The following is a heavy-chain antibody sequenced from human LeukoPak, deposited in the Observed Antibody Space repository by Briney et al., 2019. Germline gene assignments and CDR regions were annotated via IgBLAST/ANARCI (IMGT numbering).Heavy chain of an antibody. D-gene: IGHD3-22*01. CDR1: GFTFSSYV. J-gene: IGHJ4*02. V-gene: IGHV3-30*18. CDR2: ISYDGSKK. CDR3: AKNYYDSSGYYLGYFDY. Sequence: GGSLRLSCAASGFTFSSYVMHWVRQAPGKGLEWVAVISYDGSKKYYADSVKGRFTISRDNSKNTLYLQMNSLRAEDTAVYYCAKNYYDSSGYYLGYFDYWGQGTLVTVSS.